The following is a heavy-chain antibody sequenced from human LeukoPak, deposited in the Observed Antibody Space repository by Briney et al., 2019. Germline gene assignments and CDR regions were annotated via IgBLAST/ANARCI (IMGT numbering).Heavy chain of an antibody. V-gene: IGHV3-49*03. CDR3: TRVRIVGATKFDY. CDR2: IRSKAYGGTT. Sequence: GGSLRLSCTASGFTFGDYGMSWFRQAPGKGLEWVGFIRSKAYGGTTEYAASVKGRFTISRDDSKSIAYLQMNSLKTEDTAVYYCTRVRIVGATKFDYWGQGTLVTVSS. J-gene: IGHJ4*02. D-gene: IGHD1-26*01. CDR1: GFTFGDYG.